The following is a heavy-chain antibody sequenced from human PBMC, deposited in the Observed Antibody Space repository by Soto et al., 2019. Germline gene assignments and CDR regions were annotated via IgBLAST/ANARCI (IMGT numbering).Heavy chain of an antibody. V-gene: IGHV1-69*06. Sequence: ASVKVSCKASGGTFSWSSIDWLRQAPGQGPEWMGGIIPMSGRPNYAQRFQGRVTFTADKSTNTVYMEVNSLTNEDTAVYYCAKRGRESANWFDPWGQGTLVTVSS. CDR2: IIPMSGRP. CDR3: AKRGRESANWFDP. CDR1: GGTFSWSS. J-gene: IGHJ5*02.